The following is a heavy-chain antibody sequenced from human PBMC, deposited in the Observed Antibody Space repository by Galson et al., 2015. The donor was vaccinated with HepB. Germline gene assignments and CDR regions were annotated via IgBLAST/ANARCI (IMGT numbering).Heavy chain of an antibody. D-gene: IGHD6-6*01. CDR1: GFTFSSYW. CDR3: ARDGLSSIAARPGRYFDL. CDR2: IKQDGSEK. J-gene: IGHJ2*01. V-gene: IGHV3-7*03. Sequence: SLRLSCAASGFTFSSYWMSWVRQAPGKGLEWVANIKQDGSEKYYVDSVKGRFTISRDNAKNSLYLQMNSLRAEDTAVYYCARDGLSSIAARPGRYFDLWGRGTLVTVSS.